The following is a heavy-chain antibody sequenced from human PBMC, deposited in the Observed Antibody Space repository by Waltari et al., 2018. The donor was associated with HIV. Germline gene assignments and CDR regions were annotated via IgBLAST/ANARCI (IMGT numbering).Heavy chain of an antibody. Sequence: DVKLVESGGGLVQPGKSLRLSCSDSGFAVSSNYVSWVRQAPGKCLEWVSVIYSDGAIYYADSVRGRFIVSRDTSNDVVYLQMNSLGVEDTAVYYCARDRGGNFWSAQKPAFLDYWGQGTLVSVSS. D-gene: IGHD3-3*01. CDR1: GFAVSSNY. J-gene: IGHJ4*02. CDR2: IYSDGAI. CDR3: ARDRGGNFWSAQKPAFLDY. V-gene: IGHV3-66*01.